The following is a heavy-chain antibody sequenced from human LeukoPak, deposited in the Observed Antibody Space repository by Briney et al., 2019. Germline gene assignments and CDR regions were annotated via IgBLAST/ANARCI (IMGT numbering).Heavy chain of an antibody. V-gene: IGHV4-61*01. CDR3: ARDRSDAFDI. CDR2: IYYSGST. J-gene: IGHJ3*02. CDR1: GGSVSSGSYY. Sequence: SETLSLTCTVSGGSVSSGSYYWSWIRQPPGKGLEWIGYIYYSGSTNYNPSLKSRVTISVDTSKNQFSLKLSSVTAADTAVYFCARDRSDAFDIWGQGTVVTVSS.